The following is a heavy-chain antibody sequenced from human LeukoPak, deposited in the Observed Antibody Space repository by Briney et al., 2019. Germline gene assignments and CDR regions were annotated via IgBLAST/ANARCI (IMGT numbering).Heavy chain of an antibody. D-gene: IGHD1-26*01. J-gene: IGHJ4*02. Sequence: PSETLSLTCTVSGYSMSSGYDGGGIRQPPGKGLEGIGSIYHSGSTYYNPSLKSRVTISVDTSKNQFSLKLSSVTAADTAVYYCARDLVGAITFDYWGQGTLVTVSS. CDR3: ARDLVGAITFDY. V-gene: IGHV4-38-2*02. CDR2: IYHSGST. CDR1: GYSMSSGYD.